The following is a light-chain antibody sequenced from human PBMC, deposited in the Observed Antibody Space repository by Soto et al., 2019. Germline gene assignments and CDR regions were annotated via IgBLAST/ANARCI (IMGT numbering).Light chain of an antibody. CDR2: DAS. CDR1: QSISSW. V-gene: IGKV1-5*01. J-gene: IGKJ1*01. CDR3: QQYNSYSPWT. Sequence: DIQMTQSPSTLSASVGDRVTITCRASQSISSWLAWYQQKPGKAPKLLIYDASSLESGVPSRFSGSGSGTEFTLTISSLQPDDFATYHCQQYNSYSPWTFGQGTKV.